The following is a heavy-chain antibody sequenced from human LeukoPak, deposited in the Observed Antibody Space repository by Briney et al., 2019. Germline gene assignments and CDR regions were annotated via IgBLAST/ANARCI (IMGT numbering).Heavy chain of an antibody. Sequence: NPGGSLRLSCAASGFTFSDYYMTWIRQAPGKGLEWLSYISSSGSTIYYADSVRGRFTISRDNAKNSLYLQMNSLRAEDTAVYFCAGQNYYDSSGYYPDYWGQGTLVTVSS. J-gene: IGHJ4*02. D-gene: IGHD3-22*01. CDR2: ISSSGSTI. V-gene: IGHV3-11*01. CDR1: GFTFSDYY. CDR3: AGQNYYDSSGYYPDY.